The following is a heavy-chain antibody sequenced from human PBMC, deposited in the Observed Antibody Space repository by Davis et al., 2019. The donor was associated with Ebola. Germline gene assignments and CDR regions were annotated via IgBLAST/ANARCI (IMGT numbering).Heavy chain of an antibody. D-gene: IGHD6-13*01. J-gene: IGHJ4*02. CDR3: ARHPIFIAAAGSPADY. CDR2: IYPGDSDT. CDR1: GYSFTRYW. Sequence: GESLKISCKGSGYSFTRYWIGWVRQMPGKGLEWMGIIYPGDSDTRYSPSFQGQVTISADKSISTAYLQWSSLKASDTAMYYCARHPIFIAAAGSPADYWGQGTLVTVSS. V-gene: IGHV5-51*01.